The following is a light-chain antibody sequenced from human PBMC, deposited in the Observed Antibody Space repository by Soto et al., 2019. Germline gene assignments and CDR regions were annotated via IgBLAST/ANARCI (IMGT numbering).Light chain of an antibody. CDR2: GAS. CDR1: QSVSSN. CDR3: QQHNNWPPWT. Sequence: EIVMTQSPATLSVSPGERATLSCRASQSVSSNLAWYQQKPGHAPRLLMYGASTRATGIPDRFSGSGSGTEFTLTISSLQSEDFAVYYCQQHNNWPPWTFGQGTTVEIK. J-gene: IGKJ1*01. V-gene: IGKV3-15*01.